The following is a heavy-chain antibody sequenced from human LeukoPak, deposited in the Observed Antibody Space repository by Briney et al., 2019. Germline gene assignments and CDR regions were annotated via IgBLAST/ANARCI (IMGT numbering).Heavy chain of an antibody. V-gene: IGHV4-59*08. Sequence: SETLSLTCTVSGGSISNYYWSWIRQPPGKGLEWIGYIYYSGSTDYNPSLKSQVTISLDTSKNQFSLKLSSVTAADTAVYYCARGFCSGASCFFDYWGQGTLVTVSS. J-gene: IGHJ4*02. CDR3: ARGFCSGASCFFDY. CDR2: IYYSGST. CDR1: GGSISNYY. D-gene: IGHD2-15*01.